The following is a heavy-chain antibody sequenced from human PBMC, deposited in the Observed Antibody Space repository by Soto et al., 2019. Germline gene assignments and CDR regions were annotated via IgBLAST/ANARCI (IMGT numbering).Heavy chain of an antibody. V-gene: IGHV3-23*01. Sequence: GGSLRLSCAASGFTFSSYAMSWVRQAPGKGLEWVSAISGSGGSTYYADSVKGRSTISRDNSKNTLYLQMNSLRAEDTAVYYCAKPWAGFETTVTTSAYYYGMDVWGQGTTVTVSS. CDR2: ISGSGGST. CDR1: GFTFSSYA. J-gene: IGHJ6*02. D-gene: IGHD4-17*01. CDR3: AKPWAGFETTVTTSAYYYGMDV.